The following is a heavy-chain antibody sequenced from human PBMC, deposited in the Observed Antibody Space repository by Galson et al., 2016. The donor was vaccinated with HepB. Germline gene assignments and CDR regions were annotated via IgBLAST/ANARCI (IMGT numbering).Heavy chain of an antibody. V-gene: IGHV3-64D*06. CDR1: GFTFRSYA. Sequence: SLRLSCAASGFTFRSYAMHWVRQAPGKGPEFVSSITKDGSHTYYADSVKGRFTVSRDNSMNTLYLQMNSLRAEDTAVYYCTKEGADCSSNRCRYYMDVWGRGATVTVSS. CDR2: ITKDGSHT. D-gene: IGHD2-2*01. J-gene: IGHJ6*03. CDR3: TKEGADCSSNRCRYYMDV.